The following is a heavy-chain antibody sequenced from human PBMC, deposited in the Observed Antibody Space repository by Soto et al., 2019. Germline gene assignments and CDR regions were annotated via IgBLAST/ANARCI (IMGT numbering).Heavy chain of an antibody. D-gene: IGHD3-16*01. V-gene: IGHV3-33*01. CDR1: GFNFHSHA. CDR3: VRDWAFYYDHGHLNWFDP. J-gene: IGHJ5*02. Sequence: QVQLVESGGGVVQPGRSLRLSCAVSGFNFHSHAMHWVRQAPGKGLEWVAVVWHDGEKRQYADSVKGRFTIYRDNSNNTLFLQMDGLRAEDTAIYYCVRDWAFYYDHGHLNWFDPWGQGTLVTVSS. CDR2: VWHDGEKR.